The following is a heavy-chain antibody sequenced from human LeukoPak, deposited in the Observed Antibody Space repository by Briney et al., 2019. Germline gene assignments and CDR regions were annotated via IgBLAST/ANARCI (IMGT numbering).Heavy chain of an antibody. Sequence: GGSLRLSCAASGFTFSSYSMNWVRQAPGKGLEWVSSISSSSSYIYYADSVKGRFTISRDNAKNSLYLQMNSLRAEDTAVCYCARSGYYYKDAFDIWGQGTMVTVSS. CDR3: ARSGYYYKDAFDI. CDR2: ISSSSSYI. CDR1: GFTFSSYS. V-gene: IGHV3-21*01. J-gene: IGHJ3*02. D-gene: IGHD3-22*01.